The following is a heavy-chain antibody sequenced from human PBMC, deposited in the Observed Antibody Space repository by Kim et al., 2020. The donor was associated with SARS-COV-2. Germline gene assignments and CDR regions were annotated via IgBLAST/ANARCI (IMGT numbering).Heavy chain of an antibody. Sequence: SETLSLTCTVSGGSISSSSYYWGWIRQPPGKGLEWIGSIYYSGSTYYNPSLKSRVTISVDTSKNQFSLKLSSVTAADTAVYYCARPLGGGIDYYGSGSPNWFDPWGQGTLVTVSS. CDR2: IYYSGST. CDR1: GGSISSSSYY. D-gene: IGHD3-10*01. J-gene: IGHJ5*02. CDR3: ARPLGGGIDYYGSGSPNWFDP. V-gene: IGHV4-39*01.